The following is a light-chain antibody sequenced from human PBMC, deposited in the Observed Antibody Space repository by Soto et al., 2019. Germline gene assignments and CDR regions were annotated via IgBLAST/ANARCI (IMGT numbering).Light chain of an antibody. V-gene: IGLV2-11*01. CDR3: CAYAGSYTLV. CDR1: SSDVGGYNY. CDR2: DVS. Sequence: QSVLTQPRSVSGSPGQSVTISCTGTSSDVGGYNYVSWYQQHPGKAPKLMIYDVSKRPSGVPDRFSGSKSGNTASLTISGLQAEDEDDYYCCAYAGSYTLVFGTGTKVTVL. J-gene: IGLJ1*01.